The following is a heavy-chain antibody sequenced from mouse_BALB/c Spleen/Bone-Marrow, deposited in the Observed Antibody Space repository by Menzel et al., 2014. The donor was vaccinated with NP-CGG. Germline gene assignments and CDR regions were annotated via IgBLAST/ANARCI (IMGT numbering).Heavy chain of an antibody. Sequence: VQLQQSGAELVKPGASVKLSCTASGFNIKDTYTHWVKQRPEQGLEWIGRIDPANGNTKYDPKFQGKATITADTSSNTAYLQLISLTSEDTAVYYCASYRDAWYFDVWGAGTTVTVSS. CDR3: ASYRDAWYFDV. D-gene: IGHD2-14*01. CDR2: IDPANGNT. J-gene: IGHJ1*01. V-gene: IGHV14-3*02. CDR1: GFNIKDTY.